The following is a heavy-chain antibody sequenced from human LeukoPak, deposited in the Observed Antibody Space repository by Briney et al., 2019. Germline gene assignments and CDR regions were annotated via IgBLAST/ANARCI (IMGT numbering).Heavy chain of an antibody. CDR2: ISGSGGST. CDR3: AKGSGYYPILDY. J-gene: IGHJ4*02. CDR1: GFTFSSYA. V-gene: IGHV3-23*01. D-gene: IGHD3-3*01. Sequence: PGGSLRLSCAASGFTFSSYAMSWVRQAPGKGLEWVSAISGSGGSTYYADSVKGRFTISRDSSKNTLYLQMNSLRAEDTAVYYCAKGSGYYPILDYWGQGTLVTVSS.